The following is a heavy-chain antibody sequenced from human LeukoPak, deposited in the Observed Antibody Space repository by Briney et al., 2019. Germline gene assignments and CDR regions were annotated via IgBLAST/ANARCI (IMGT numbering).Heavy chain of an antibody. Sequence: GASVKVSCKASGYTFTGYYMHWVRQAPGQGLEWMGWINPNSGGTNYAQKFQGRVTMTRDTSISTAYMEMSSLRSDDTAVYYCARDLSGICWDYFEYWGQGTVVTV. D-gene: IGHD1-26*01. CDR2: INPNSGGT. CDR1: GYTFTGYY. J-gene: IGHJ4*02. V-gene: IGHV1-2*02. CDR3: ARDLSGICWDYFEY.